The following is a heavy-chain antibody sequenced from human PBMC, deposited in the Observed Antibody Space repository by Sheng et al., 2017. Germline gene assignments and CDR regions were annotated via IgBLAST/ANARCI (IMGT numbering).Heavy chain of an antibody. Sequence: QVQLVESGGGVVQPGRSLRLSCAASGFTFSSYGMHWVRQAPGKGLEWVAVISYDGSNKYYADSVKGRFTISRDNSKNTLYLQMNSLRAEDTAVYYCAKDKMATILNNWFDPWGQG. CDR2: ISYDGSNK. J-gene: IGHJ5*02. D-gene: IGHD5-12*01. CDR1: GFTFSSYG. V-gene: IGHV3-30*18. CDR3: AKDKMATILNNWFDP.